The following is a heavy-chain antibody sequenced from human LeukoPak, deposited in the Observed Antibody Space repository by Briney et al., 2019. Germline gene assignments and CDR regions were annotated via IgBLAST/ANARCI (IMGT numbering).Heavy chain of an antibody. Sequence: GGSLRLSCAASGITLGNFATSWVCQAPGKGLEWVSAISGRAGSSYHTDSVKGRFTVSRDNAKNSLYLQMNSLRAEDTALYHCARGTSRYYYYGMDVWGQGITVTVSS. CDR3: ARGTSRYYYYGMDV. V-gene: IGHV3-23*01. CDR2: ISGRAGSS. D-gene: IGHD3-9*01. CDR1: GITLGNFA. J-gene: IGHJ6*02.